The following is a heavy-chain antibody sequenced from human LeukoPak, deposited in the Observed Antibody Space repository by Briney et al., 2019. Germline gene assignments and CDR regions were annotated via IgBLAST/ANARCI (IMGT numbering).Heavy chain of an antibody. CDR3: ARGPSGWGSLDS. CDR1: GFTFSSYW. CDR2: TNSDGSST. Sequence: GGSLRLSCAASGFTFSSYWMHWVRQAPGKGLAWVSRTNSDGSSTNYADSVKGRFTISRDNAKNTLYLQVKSLRAEDTAVYYCARGPSGWGSLDSWGQGTLVTVSS. J-gene: IGHJ4*02. D-gene: IGHD7-27*01. V-gene: IGHV3-74*01.